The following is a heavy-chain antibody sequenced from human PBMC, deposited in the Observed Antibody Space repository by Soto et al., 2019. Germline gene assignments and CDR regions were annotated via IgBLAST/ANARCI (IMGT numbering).Heavy chain of an antibody. CDR3: ARDLAAGSGVYGMDV. D-gene: IGHD3-10*01. V-gene: IGHV4-4*03. J-gene: IGHJ6*02. CDR2: IYHSGST. Sequence: PETLSLTCAVSGGAISSSNWWSWVRQPPGKGLEWIGEIYHSGSTNYNPSLKSRVTISVDKSKNQFSLKLSSVTAADTAVYYCARDLAAGSGVYGMDVWGQGTTVTVSS. CDR1: GGAISSSNW.